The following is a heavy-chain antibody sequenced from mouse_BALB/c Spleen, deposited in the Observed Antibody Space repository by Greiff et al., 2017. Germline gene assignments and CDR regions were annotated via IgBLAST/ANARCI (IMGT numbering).Heavy chain of an antibody. CDR1: GFTFSSFG. D-gene: IGHD1-1*01. J-gene: IGHJ1*01. CDR3: ARYRYYGSSYGYFDV. Sequence: DVMLVESGGGLVQPGGSRKLSCAASGFTFSSFGMHWVRQAPEKGLEWVAYISSGSSTIYYADTVKGRFTISRDNPKNTLFLQMTSLRSEDTAMYYCARYRYYGSSYGYFDVWGAGTTVTVSS. V-gene: IGHV5-17*02. CDR2: ISSGSSTI.